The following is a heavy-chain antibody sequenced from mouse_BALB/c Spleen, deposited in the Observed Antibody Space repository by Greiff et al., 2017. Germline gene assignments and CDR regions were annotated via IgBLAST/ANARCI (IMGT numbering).Heavy chain of an antibody. J-gene: IGHJ3*01. Sequence: EVKLMESGGGLVKLGGSLKLSCAASGFTFSSYYMSWVRQTPEKRLELVAAINSNGGSTYYLDTVKGRFTISRDNAKNTLYLQMSSLKSEDTALYYCARQDDGYGGWFAYWGQGTLVTVSA. V-gene: IGHV5-6-2*01. D-gene: IGHD2-3*01. CDR1: GFTFSSYY. CDR2: INSNGGST. CDR3: ARQDDGYGGWFAY.